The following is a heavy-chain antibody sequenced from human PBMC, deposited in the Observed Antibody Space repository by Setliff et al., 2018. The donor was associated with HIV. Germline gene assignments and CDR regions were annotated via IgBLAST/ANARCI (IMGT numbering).Heavy chain of an antibody. J-gene: IGHJ2*01. CDR3: ARGAAFYYDSSGYYSGPYWYFDL. Sequence: SEILSLTCAVYGGSFSGYYWSWIRQPPGKGLEWIGEINNSGSTNYNPSLKTRVTISVDTSKNQFSLKLSSVTAADTAVYYCARGAAFYYDSSGYYSGPYWYFDLWGRGTLVTVSS. CDR1: GGSFSGYY. D-gene: IGHD3-22*01. V-gene: IGHV4-34*01. CDR2: INNSGST.